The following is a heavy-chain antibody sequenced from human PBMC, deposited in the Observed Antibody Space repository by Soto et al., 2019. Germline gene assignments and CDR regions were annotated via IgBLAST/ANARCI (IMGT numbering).Heavy chain of an antibody. V-gene: IGHV3-48*03. D-gene: IGHD3-10*01. Sequence: PVGSLRLSCAASGFTFTSYEMNWVRQAPGKGLEWVSYISDSGTTTYYADYVKGRFTISIDNAKNSLYLQMNSLRAEDTAVYYCARDRSAITMVRGVIMDKWFDPWGQGTLVTVSS. CDR2: ISDSGTTT. J-gene: IGHJ5*02. CDR1: GFTFTSYE. CDR3: ARDRSAITMVRGVIMDKWFDP.